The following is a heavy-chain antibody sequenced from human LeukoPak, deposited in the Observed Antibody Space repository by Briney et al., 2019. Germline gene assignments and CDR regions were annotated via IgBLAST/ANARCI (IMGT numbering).Heavy chain of an antibody. Sequence: GGPLRLSCAASGFAFSCDAMSWFRQAPGKGLEWVSAISGSGGSTYYADSVKGRFTISRDNSKNTLYLQMNSLRAEDTAVYYCAKDSRYCSSTSCRDWFDPWGQGTLVTVSS. V-gene: IGHV3-23*01. CDR1: GFAFSCDA. CDR3: AKDSRYCSSTSCRDWFDP. J-gene: IGHJ5*02. D-gene: IGHD2-2*01. CDR2: ISGSGGST.